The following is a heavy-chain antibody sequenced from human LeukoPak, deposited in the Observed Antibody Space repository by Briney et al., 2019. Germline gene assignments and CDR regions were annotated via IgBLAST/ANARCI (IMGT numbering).Heavy chain of an antibody. CDR1: GFTVSTTY. J-gene: IGHJ4*02. CDR2: IYSGGNT. CDR3: ARGNGHMISDY. D-gene: IGHD2-8*01. V-gene: IGHV3-66*01. Sequence: GGSLRLSCAASGFTVSTTYISWVRHAPGKGLEWVSVIYSGGNTDYADSVKGRFTVSRDNSKNTVYFQMNSLRAEDTAIYYCARGNGHMISDYWGQGTLVTVSS.